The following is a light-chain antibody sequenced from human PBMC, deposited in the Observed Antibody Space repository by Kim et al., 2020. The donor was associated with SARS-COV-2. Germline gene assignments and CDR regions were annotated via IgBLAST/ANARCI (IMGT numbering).Light chain of an antibody. CDR1: QSISSY. CDR3: QQSYSTPRT. J-gene: IGKJ2*01. Sequence: DIQMTQSPSSLSASVGDRVTITCRASQSISSYLNWYQQKPGRAPKLVISAASSLQSGVPSRFSGSGSGTDFTLTISSLQPEDFATYYCQQSYSTPRTFGQGTKLEI. V-gene: IGKV1-39*01. CDR2: AAS.